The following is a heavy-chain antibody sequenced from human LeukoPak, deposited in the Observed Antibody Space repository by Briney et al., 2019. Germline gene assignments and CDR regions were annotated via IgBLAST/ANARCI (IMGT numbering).Heavy chain of an antibody. V-gene: IGHV1-2*02. J-gene: IGHJ6*02. Sequence: GSVEVSCKASGYTFTGYYMHWVRQAPGQGLEWMGWINPNSGGTNYAQTFQGRVTMTRDTSISTAYMELSRLRSDDTAVYYCARGQPKYCSSTGCYFHYYGMDVWGQGTTVTVSS. D-gene: IGHD2-2*01. CDR2: INPNSGGT. CDR1: GYTFTGYY. CDR3: ARGQPKYCSSTGCYFHYYGMDV.